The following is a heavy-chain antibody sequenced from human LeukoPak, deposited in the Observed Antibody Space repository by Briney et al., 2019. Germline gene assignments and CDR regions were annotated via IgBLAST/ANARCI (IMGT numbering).Heavy chain of an antibody. Sequence: ASVKVSCKASGYTFTSYYMHWVRQAPGQGLEWMGIINPSGGSTSYAQKFQGRVTMTRDTSTSTVYMELSSLRSEDTAVYYCAACGYDTYYFDYWGQGTLVTVSS. CDR1: GYTFTSYY. D-gene: IGHD5-12*01. V-gene: IGHV1-46*01. J-gene: IGHJ4*02. CDR2: INPSGGST. CDR3: AACGYDTYYFDY.